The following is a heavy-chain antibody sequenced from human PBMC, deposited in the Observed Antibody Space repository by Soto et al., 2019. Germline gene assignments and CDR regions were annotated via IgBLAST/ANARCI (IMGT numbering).Heavy chain of an antibody. D-gene: IGHD2-15*01. Sequence: EVQLLESGGGLVQPGGSLRLSCAASGFTFSSYAMSWVRQAPGKGLEWVSAISGSGGSTYYADSVKGRFTISRDNSNNTLYLQMNSLRAEDTAVYYCAKGKGFGYCIPHWGQGTLVTVSS. CDR1: GFTFSSYA. CDR2: ISGSGGST. J-gene: IGHJ4*02. V-gene: IGHV3-23*01. CDR3: AKGKGFGYCIPH.